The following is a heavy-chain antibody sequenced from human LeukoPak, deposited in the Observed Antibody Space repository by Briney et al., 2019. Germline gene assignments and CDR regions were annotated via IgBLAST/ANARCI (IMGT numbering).Heavy chain of an antibody. D-gene: IGHD3-3*01. CDR1: GFTFSTYT. V-gene: IGHV3-21*01. Sequence: GGSLRLSCAASGFTFSTYTMNWVRQAPGKGLEWVSSITASSTTIYSADSVKGRFTISRDNAKNFLYLQMNSLRAEDTAVYYCARVGSGSHIYYYYYMDVWGKGTTVTVSS. CDR3: ARVGSGSHIYYYYYMDV. J-gene: IGHJ6*03. CDR2: ITASSTTI.